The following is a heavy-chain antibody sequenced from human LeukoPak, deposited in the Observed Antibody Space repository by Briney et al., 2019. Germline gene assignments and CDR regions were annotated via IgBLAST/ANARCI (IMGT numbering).Heavy chain of an antibody. D-gene: IGHD3-3*01. CDR2: IRSKAYGGTT. V-gene: IGHV3-49*04. CDR1: GFTFGDYA. CDR3: TRMLYDFWSGYSSENYYYMDV. Sequence: GGSLRLSCTASGFTFGDYAMSWVRQAPGKGLEWVGFIRSKAYGGTTEYAASVKGRFTISRDDSKSIAYLQMNSLKTEDTAVYYCTRMLYDFWSGYSSENYYYMDVWGKGTTVTVSS. J-gene: IGHJ6*03.